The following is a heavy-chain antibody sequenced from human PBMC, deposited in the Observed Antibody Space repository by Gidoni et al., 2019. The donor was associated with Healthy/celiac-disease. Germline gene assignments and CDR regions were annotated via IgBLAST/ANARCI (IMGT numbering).Heavy chain of an antibody. Sequence: QVQLQASGPGLVKPSGTLSPTCAVSVGSISSSNSWRWVRQPPGKGLEWIGEIYHSGSTNYNPSLKSRVTISVDKSKNQFSLKLSSVTAADTAVYYWASHSAVAGTFVDYWGQGTLVTVSS. V-gene: IGHV4-4*02. CDR3: ASHSAVAGTFVDY. J-gene: IGHJ4*02. CDR2: IYHSGST. D-gene: IGHD6-19*01. CDR1: VGSISSSNS.